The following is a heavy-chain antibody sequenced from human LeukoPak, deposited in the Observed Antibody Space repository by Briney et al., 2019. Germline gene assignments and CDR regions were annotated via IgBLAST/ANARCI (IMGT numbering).Heavy chain of an antibody. Sequence: PGGSLRLSCAASGFTFSSYEMNWVRQAPGKGLEWVSYISSSGSTIYYADSVKGRFTISRDNAKNSLYLQMNSLRAEDTAVYYCARDREYYYDSSGHGGGTYWGQGTLVTDSS. J-gene: IGHJ4*02. D-gene: IGHD3-22*01. CDR2: ISSSGSTI. CDR3: ARDREYYYDSSGHGGGTY. V-gene: IGHV3-48*03. CDR1: GFTFSSYE.